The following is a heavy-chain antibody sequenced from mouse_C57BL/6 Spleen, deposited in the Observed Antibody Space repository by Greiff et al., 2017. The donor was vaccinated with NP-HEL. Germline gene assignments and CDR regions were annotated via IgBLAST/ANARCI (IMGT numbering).Heavy chain of an antibody. V-gene: IGHV1-82*01. D-gene: IGHD1-2*01. J-gene: IGHJ1*03. CDR2: IYPGDGDT. CDR3: AVLRPFDV. CDR1: GYAFSSSW. Sequence: QVQLKESGPELVKPGASVKISCKASGYAFSSSWMNWVKQRPGKGLEWIGRIYPGDGDTNYNGKFKGKATLTADKSSSTAYMQLSSLTSEDSAVYFCAVLRPFDVWGTGTTVTVSS.